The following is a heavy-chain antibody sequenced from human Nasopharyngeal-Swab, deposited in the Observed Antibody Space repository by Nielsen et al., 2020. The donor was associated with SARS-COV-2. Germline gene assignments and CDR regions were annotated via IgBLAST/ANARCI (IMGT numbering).Heavy chain of an antibody. V-gene: IGHV4-61*02. J-gene: IGHJ5*02. D-gene: IGHD5-18*01. CDR3: AREWIQLWDTLFDP. CDR2: IYTTGTT. Sequence: SETLSLTCTVSNVSVSSVNNYWTWIRQPAGKGLEWIGRIYTTGTTNYNPSLKSRVSISVDTSKNQFSLTLRSVTAADTAMYYCAREWIQLWDTLFDPWGQGTLVTVSS. CDR1: NVSVSSVNNY.